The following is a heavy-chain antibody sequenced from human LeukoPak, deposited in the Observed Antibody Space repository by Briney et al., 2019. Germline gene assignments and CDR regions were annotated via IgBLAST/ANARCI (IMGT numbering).Heavy chain of an antibody. J-gene: IGHJ3*02. CDR2: IYHSGST. D-gene: IGHD4-17*01. CDR3: ASTTDEDAFDI. Sequence: SETLSLTCAVSGGSISSGGYSWSWIRQPPGKGLEWIGYIYHSGSTYYNPSLKSRVTISVDRSKNQFSLKLSSVTAADTAVYYCASTTDEDAFDIWGQGTMVTVSS. CDR1: GGSISSGGYS. V-gene: IGHV4-30-2*01.